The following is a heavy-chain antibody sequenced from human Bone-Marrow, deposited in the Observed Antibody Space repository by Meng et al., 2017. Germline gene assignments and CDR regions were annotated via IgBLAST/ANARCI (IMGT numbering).Heavy chain of an antibody. CDR3: ARDVNCSGGSCYYFDY. Sequence: SETPLTCAVSGGSISSSNWWSWVRQPPGKGLEWIGEIYHSGSTNYNPSLKSRVTISVDKSKNQFSLKLSSVTAADTAVYYCARDVNCSGGSCYYFDYWGQGTLVTVSS. V-gene: IGHV4-4*02. D-gene: IGHD2-15*01. CDR2: IYHSGST. J-gene: IGHJ4*02. CDR1: GGSISSSNW.